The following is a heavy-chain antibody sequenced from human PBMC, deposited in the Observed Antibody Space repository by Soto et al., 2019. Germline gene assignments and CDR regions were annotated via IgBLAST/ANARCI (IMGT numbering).Heavy chain of an antibody. V-gene: IGHV1-69*12. Sequence: QVQLVQSGAEVTKPGSSVKVSCKASGGTFSNYAISCVRQAPRLGLEWVGGIVPIFGTTNYAQKFQGRVRIIADDSTTTDYLELSRLRSEDTAMYYCARVDAVAGFYNYHGLDVWGQGTAVSVSS. J-gene: IGHJ6*02. CDR1: GGTFSNYA. D-gene: IGHD6-19*01. CDR3: ARVDAVAGFYNYHGLDV. CDR2: IVPIFGTT.